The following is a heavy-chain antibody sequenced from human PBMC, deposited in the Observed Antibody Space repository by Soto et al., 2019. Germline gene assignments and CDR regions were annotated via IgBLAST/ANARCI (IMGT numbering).Heavy chain of an antibody. Sequence: SETPSLTCTVSGGATSSYYWSWIRQSPGKGLASIGYIYSSGSTNYNPSLKSRVTISLDTSKNQFSLKLSSVTAADTAVYYCARGGYYTNAFDIWGQGTMVTVSS. CDR1: GGATSSYY. CDR2: IYSSGST. D-gene: IGHD3-3*01. V-gene: IGHV4-59*01. CDR3: ARGGYYTNAFDI. J-gene: IGHJ3*02.